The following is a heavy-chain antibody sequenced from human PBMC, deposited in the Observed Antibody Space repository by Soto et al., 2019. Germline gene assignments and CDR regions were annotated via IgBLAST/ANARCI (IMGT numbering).Heavy chain of an antibody. V-gene: IGHV3-48*01. CDR1: GFTFSSYS. D-gene: IGHD5-12*01. J-gene: IGHJ3*02. CDR3: ARTARGYSGYDHDDFDI. Sequence: GGSLRLSCAASGFTFSSYSMNWVSQAPGKGLEWVSYISSSSSTIYYADSVKGRFTISRDNAKNSLYLQMNSLRAEDTAVYYCARTARGYSGYDHDDFDIWGQGTMVTVSS. CDR2: ISSSSSTI.